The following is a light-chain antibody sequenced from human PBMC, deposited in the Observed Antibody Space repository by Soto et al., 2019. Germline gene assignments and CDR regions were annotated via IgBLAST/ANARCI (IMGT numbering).Light chain of an antibody. Sequence: EIVMTQSPASLSVSPGQGATLSCRASQSLSTNLAWYQQRPGQAPRLLIFGASTRATGTPARFSGSGSGTEFTLTINSLQSEDSAVYYCQQHNQWPITFGQGTRLEIK. CDR1: QSLSTN. V-gene: IGKV3-15*01. CDR2: GAS. J-gene: IGKJ5*01. CDR3: QQHNQWPIT.